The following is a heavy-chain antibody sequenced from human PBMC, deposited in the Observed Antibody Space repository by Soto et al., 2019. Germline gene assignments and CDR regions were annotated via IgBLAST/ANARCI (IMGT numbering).Heavy chain of an antibody. J-gene: IGHJ4*02. CDR3: AIVCGIAAADYFFDF. CDR2: IASDGKDK. V-gene: IGHV3-30*03. CDR1: GFTFSNYA. Sequence: GGSLRLSCAASGFTFSNYAIHWVRQAPGKGLEWVAVIASDGKDKRYADSVKGRFTISRDNSKNTVYLQMNSLRGEDTAVYYCAIVCGIAAADYFFDFCGQGSLVTVS. D-gene: IGHD6-13*01.